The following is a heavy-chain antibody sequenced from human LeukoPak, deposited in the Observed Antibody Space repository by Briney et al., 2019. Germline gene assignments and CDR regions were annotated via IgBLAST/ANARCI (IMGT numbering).Heavy chain of an antibody. CDR3: APTPRTTVVTPFDY. V-gene: IGHV3-30*03. CDR1: GGSISSSSYY. J-gene: IGHJ4*02. Sequence: LSLTCTVSGGSISSSSYYWGWVRQAPGKGLEWVAVISYDGSNKYYADSVKGRFTISRDNSKNTLYLQMNSLRAEDTAVYYCAPTPRTTVVTPFDYWGQGTLVTVSS. CDR2: ISYDGSNK. D-gene: IGHD4-23*01.